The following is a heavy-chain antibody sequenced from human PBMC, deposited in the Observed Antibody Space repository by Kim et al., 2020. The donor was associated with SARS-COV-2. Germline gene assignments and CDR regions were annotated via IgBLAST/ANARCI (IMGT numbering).Heavy chain of an antibody. Sequence: IANYAQKFQGRVTITADKSTSTAYMELSSLRSEDTAVYYCARERGDRFDPWGQGTLVTVSS. CDR2: IA. J-gene: IGHJ5*02. D-gene: IGHD3-9*01. V-gene: IGHV1-69*04. CDR3: ARERGDRFDP.